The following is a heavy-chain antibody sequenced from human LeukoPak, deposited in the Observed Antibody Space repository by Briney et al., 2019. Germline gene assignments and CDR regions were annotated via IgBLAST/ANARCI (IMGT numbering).Heavy chain of an antibody. V-gene: IGHV3-30*04. Sequence: VQPGRSLRLSCAASGFTFSSYTMHWVRQAPGKGLEWVAVISYDGSNKYYADSVKGRFTISRDNSNNTLYLQMNSLRVEDTAVYYCARAGPPRLWFGELLVWGQGTLVSVSS. CDR3: ARAGPPRLWFGELLV. J-gene: IGHJ4*02. D-gene: IGHD3-10*01. CDR2: ISYDGSNK. CDR1: GFTFSSYT.